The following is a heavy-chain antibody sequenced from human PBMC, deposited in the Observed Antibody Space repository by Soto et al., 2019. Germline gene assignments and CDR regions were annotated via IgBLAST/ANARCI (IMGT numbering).Heavy chain of an antibody. CDR3: AGSTGWYWFDP. J-gene: IGHJ5*02. Sequence: SETLSLTCAVSGDSISSDKWWSWVRQPPGKGLEWIASIYHSGNTNYNPSLKSRVTVSVDTSKNQFSLKLSSVTAADTAVYYCAGSTGWYWFDPWGQGTLVTVSS. CDR2: IYHSGNT. V-gene: IGHV4-4*02. D-gene: IGHD6-19*01. CDR1: GDSISSDKW.